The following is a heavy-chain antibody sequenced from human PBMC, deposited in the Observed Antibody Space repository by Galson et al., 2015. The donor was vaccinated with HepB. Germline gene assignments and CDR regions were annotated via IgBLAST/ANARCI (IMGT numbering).Heavy chain of an antibody. J-gene: IGHJ6*03. V-gene: IGHV3-33*01. CDR2: IWYDGSNK. D-gene: IGHD2-8*01. CDR1: GFTFSSYG. CDR3: ARDNGAPTGYYYYYYYMDV. Sequence: SLRLSCAASGFTFSSYGMHWVRQAPGKGLEWVAVIWYDGSNKYYADSVKGRFTISRDNSKNTLYLQMNSLRAEDTAVYYCARDNGAPTGYYYYYYYMDVWGKGTTVTVSS.